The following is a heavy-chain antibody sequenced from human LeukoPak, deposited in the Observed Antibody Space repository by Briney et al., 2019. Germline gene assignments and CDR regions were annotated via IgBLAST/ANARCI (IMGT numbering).Heavy chain of an antibody. CDR3: AGEPAIAAAGFYYFDY. J-gene: IGHJ4*02. V-gene: IGHV1-2*02. D-gene: IGHD6-13*01. CDR2: INPNSGGT. CDR1: GYTFTGYY. Sequence: GASVKVSCKASGYTFTGYYMHWVRQAPGQGLEWMGWINPNSGGTNYAQKFQGRVTMTRDTSISTAYMELSRLRSDDTAVYYCAGEPAIAAAGFYYFDYWGQGTLVTVSS.